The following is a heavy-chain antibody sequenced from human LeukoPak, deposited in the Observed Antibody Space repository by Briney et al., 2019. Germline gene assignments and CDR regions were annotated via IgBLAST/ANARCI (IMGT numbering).Heavy chain of an antibody. CDR1: GFTVSSNY. CDR3: ARDGYGDYEGTFDI. Sequence: PGGSLRLSCAASGFTVSSNYMSWVRQAPGKGLEWVAVIWYDGSNKYYADSVKGRFTISRDNSKNTLYLQMNSLRAEDTAVYYCARDGYGDYEGTFDIWGQGTMVTVSS. J-gene: IGHJ3*02. D-gene: IGHD4-17*01. V-gene: IGHV3-33*08. CDR2: IWYDGSNK.